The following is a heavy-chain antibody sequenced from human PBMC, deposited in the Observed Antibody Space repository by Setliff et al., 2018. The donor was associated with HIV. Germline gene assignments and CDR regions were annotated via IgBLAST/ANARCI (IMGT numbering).Heavy chain of an antibody. J-gene: IGHJ2*01. V-gene: IGHV4-38-2*01. CDR3: AGHDGTYCGGDCYLLGYFDL. Sequence: SETLSLTCAVSAYSISSGYYWGWIRQPPGKGLEWIGSIYHSGSIYYNPSLKSRVTISVDTSKNQFSLKLSSVTAADTAVYYCAGHDGTYCGGDCYLLGYFDLWGRGTLVTVSS. D-gene: IGHD2-21*02. CDR1: AYSISSGYY. CDR2: IYHSGSI.